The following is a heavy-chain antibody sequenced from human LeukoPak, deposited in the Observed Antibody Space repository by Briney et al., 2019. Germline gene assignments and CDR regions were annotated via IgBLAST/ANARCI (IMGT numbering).Heavy chain of an antibody. J-gene: IGHJ6*03. CDR3: ARGKGIAAYYYYYMDV. CDR2: ISGRGGGT. Sequence: GGSLRLSCAASAFNFDDYAMSWVRQAPGKGLEWVSAISGRGGGTYYADSVKGRFTISRDNSKNTLYLQMNSLRAEDTAVYYCARGKGIAAYYYYYMDVWGKGTTVTVSS. V-gene: IGHV3-23*01. D-gene: IGHD6-13*01. CDR1: AFNFDDYA.